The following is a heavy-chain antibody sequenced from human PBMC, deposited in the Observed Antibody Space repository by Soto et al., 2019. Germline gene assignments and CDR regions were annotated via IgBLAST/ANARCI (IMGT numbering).Heavy chain of an antibody. CDR3: AIDFYPLTYYVDL. CDR2: ISGHEGKT. J-gene: IGHJ4*02. Sequence: QVQLVQSGAEVKKPGASVKVSCKASGYRFTNHGITWVRQAPGQGLEWMGWISGHEGKTKYARKFQGRVTMTTDTSTSTAYMEMNSLRYDDTAVYYCAIDFYPLTYYVDLWGQGTLVTVSS. CDR1: GYRFTNHG. V-gene: IGHV1-18*01.